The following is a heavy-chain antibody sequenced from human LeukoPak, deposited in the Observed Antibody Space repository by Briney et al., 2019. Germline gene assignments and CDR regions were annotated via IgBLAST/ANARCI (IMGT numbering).Heavy chain of an antibody. Sequence: ASVTVSCKASGYTFTRFYMHWVRQAPGQGLEWMGGIIPIFGTANYAQKFQGRVTITADKSTSTAYMELSSLRSEDTAVYYCARGREVQQRGYFDYWGQGTLVTVSS. D-gene: IGHD6-25*01. V-gene: IGHV1-69*06. CDR3: ARGREVQQRGYFDY. CDR1: GYTFTRFY. CDR2: IIPIFGTA. J-gene: IGHJ4*02.